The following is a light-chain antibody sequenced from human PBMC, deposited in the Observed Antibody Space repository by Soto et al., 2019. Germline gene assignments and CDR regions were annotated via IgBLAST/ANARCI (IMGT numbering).Light chain of an antibody. CDR3: QQYSDWPPTYT. V-gene: IGKV3-15*01. Sequence: EIVMTQSPATLSVSPGERATLSCRASQRVNTNLAWYQQKPGQAPRLLIYGASTRATGIPGRFSGSGAETEFTLTISNLQSEDFAVYYCQQYSDWPPTYTFGQGTKLEIK. J-gene: IGKJ2*01. CDR1: QRVNTN. CDR2: GAS.